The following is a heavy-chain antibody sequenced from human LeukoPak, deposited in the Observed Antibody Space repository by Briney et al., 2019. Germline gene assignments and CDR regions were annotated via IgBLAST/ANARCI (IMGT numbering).Heavy chain of an antibody. CDR2: ISAYNGNT. D-gene: IGHD6-13*01. Sequence: ASVKVSCKASGYTFTSYGISWVRQAPGQGLEWMGWISAYNGNTNYAQKLQGRVTMTTDTSTSTAYMELRSLRSDDTAVYYCARAFGSSWYPYYYYYYMDVWGKGTTVTISS. V-gene: IGHV1-18*01. J-gene: IGHJ6*03. CDR1: GYTFTSYG. CDR3: ARAFGSSWYPYYYYYYMDV.